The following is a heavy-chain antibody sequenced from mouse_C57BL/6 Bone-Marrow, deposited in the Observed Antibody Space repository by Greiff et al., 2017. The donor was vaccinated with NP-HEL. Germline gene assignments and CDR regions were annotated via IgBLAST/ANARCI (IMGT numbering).Heavy chain of an antibody. CDR2: ILPGSGST. CDR1: GYTFTGYW. CDR3: ERASYGSSCLYWYFDV. J-gene: IGHJ1*03. Sequence: VQLQQSGAELMKPGASVKLSCKATGYTFTGYWIEWVKQRPGHGLEWIGEILPGSGSTNYNEKFKGKATFTADTSSNTAYMQLSSLTTEDSAISYYERASYGSSCLYWYFDVWGTGTAVTVSS. V-gene: IGHV1-9*01. D-gene: IGHD1-1*01.